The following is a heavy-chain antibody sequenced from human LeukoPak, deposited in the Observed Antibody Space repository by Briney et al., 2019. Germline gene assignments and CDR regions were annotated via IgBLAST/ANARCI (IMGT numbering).Heavy chain of an antibody. CDR1: GGSISSSNW. CDR3: ARFTMVRGVRSLDY. J-gene: IGHJ4*02. D-gene: IGHD3-10*01. V-gene: IGHV4-4*02. Sequence: PSETLSLTCAVSGGSISSSNWWSWVRQPPGKGLEWIGEIYHSGSTNYNPSLKSRVTISVDKFKNQFSLKLSSVTAADTAVYYCARFTMVRGVRSLDYWGQGTLVTVSS. CDR2: IYHSGST.